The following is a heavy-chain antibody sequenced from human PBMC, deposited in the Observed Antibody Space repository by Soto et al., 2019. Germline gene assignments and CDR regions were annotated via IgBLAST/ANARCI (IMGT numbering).Heavy chain of an antibody. CDR1: GGSISSSNYY. V-gene: IGHV4-39*01. J-gene: IGHJ4*02. Sequence: QLQLQESGPGLVKPSETLSLTCTVSGGSISSSNYYWGWIRQPPGKGLEWIGTIYYSGSTYYNPSLKSRVTISVDTSKNQFSLKLRSVTAADTAVYYCARVVDIVATTIYGDYRMTYFDYWGQGTLVTVSS. CDR2: IYYSGST. CDR3: ARVVDIVATTIYGDYRMTYFDY. D-gene: IGHD5-12*01.